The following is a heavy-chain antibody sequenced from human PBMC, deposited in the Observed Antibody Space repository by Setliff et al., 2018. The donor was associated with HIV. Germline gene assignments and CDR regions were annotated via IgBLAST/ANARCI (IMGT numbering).Heavy chain of an antibody. CDR1: GDSITSYY. J-gene: IGHJ4*02. V-gene: IGHV4-59*01. CDR2: IYYTGST. CDR3: ARTRGYSLYYFDY. D-gene: IGHD5-18*01. Sequence: SETLSLTCTVSGDSITSYYWSWIRQPPGKGLEWIGYIYYTGSTTYNPSLKSRVTMSGDTSKNKVSLRLRSVSAADTAVYYCARTRGYSLYYFDYWGQGTLVTVS.